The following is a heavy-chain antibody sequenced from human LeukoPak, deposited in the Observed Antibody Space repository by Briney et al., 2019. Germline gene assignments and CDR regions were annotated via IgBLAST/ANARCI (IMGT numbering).Heavy chain of an antibody. CDR3: ARGGPAGVVVVARKDYYYYMDG. Sequence: SETLSLTCTVSGGSISSYYWSWIRQPPGKGLEWIGYIYYSGSTNYNPSLKSRVTISVDTSKNQFSLKLSSVTAAETAVYYCARGGPAGVVVVARKDYYYYMDGWGKGTTVTISS. V-gene: IGHV4-59*08. D-gene: IGHD2-15*01. CDR2: IYYSGST. J-gene: IGHJ6*03. CDR1: GGSISSYY.